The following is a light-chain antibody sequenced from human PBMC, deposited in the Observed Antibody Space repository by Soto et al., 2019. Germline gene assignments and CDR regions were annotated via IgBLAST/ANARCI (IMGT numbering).Light chain of an antibody. J-gene: IGLJ2*01. V-gene: IGLV4-69*01. Sequence: QSVLTQSPSASASLGASVKLTCTLSSGHSSYAIAWHQQQPEKGPRYLMKLNSDGSHSKGDGIPDRFSGSSSGAERYLTISSLQSEDEADYYCQTWGPGYVVFGGGTKLTVL. CDR3: QTWGPGYVV. CDR2: LNSDGSH. CDR1: SGHSSYA.